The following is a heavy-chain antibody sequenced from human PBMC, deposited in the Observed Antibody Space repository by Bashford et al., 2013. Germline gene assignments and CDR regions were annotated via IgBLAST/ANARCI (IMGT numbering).Heavy chain of an antibody. V-gene: IGHV3-21*03. CDR3: AHRVFYHGNWNGGCFNY. D-gene: IGHD1-1*01. J-gene: IGHJ4*02. CDR2: ITGSSVYI. CDR1: GFTFSAYS. Sequence: GSLRLSCAASGFTFSAYSMNWVRQAPGKGLEWVSSITGSSVYIYYADSVKGRFTISRDNAKNSLYLQMTNMDPADTATYYCAHRVFYHGNWNGGCFNYWGQGTLVTVSS.